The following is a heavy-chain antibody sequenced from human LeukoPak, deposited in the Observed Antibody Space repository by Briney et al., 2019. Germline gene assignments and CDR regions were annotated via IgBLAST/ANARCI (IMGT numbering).Heavy chain of an antibody. V-gene: IGHV1-69*13. CDR3: ARGMIVVSYAFDI. J-gene: IGHJ3*02. CDR1: GGTFSSYA. D-gene: IGHD3-22*01. CDR2: IIPIFGTA. Sequence: ASVKVSCKAPGGTFSSYAISWVRQAPGRGLEWMGGIIPIFGTANYAQKFQGRVTITADESTSTAYMELSSLRSEDTAVYYCARGMIVVSYAFDIWGQGTMVTVSS.